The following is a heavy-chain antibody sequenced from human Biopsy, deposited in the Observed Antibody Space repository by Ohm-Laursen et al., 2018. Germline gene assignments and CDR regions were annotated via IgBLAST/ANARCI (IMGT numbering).Heavy chain of an antibody. V-gene: IGHV4-59*08. J-gene: IGHJ4*02. Sequence: GTLSLTCAVSGGSITADFWTWIRQTPGERLEWIGYRFHSGSPMYNPSLKSRVTISVDTSKSQFSLTLTSVTAADTAVYYCVRLNRRGNIIFFDYWGRGTVVTVSS. D-gene: IGHD3/OR15-3a*01. CDR2: RFHSGSP. CDR1: GGSITADF. CDR3: VRLNRRGNIIFFDY.